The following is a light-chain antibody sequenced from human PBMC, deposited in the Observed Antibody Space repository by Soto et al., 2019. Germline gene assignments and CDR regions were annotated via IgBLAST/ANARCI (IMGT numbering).Light chain of an antibody. Sequence: QSALTQPASVSGSPGQSITISCTGTSNDIGTYNYISWYQQHPGKAPKLMIYEVSDRPSGVSNRFSGSKSGNTASLTISGLQAEDEADYYCSSYTSSSTLVFGGGTQLTVL. J-gene: IGLJ2*01. CDR2: EVS. CDR1: SNDIGTYNY. V-gene: IGLV2-14*01. CDR3: SSYTSSSTLV.